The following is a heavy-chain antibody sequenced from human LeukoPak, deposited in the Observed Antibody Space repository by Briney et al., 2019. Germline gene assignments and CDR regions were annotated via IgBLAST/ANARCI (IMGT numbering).Heavy chain of an antibody. CDR3: ARQRERGYSYDLN. CDR2: IYPGDSDT. D-gene: IGHD5-18*01. Sequence: GESLKISCKGSGYSFHSHWIAWVRQMPGKGLEWMGMIYPGDSDTRYSPSFRGQVTISGDKSISTAYLQWSSLKGSDTAMYYCARQRERGYSYDLNCGQGNLVSVSS. J-gene: IGHJ4*02. V-gene: IGHV5-51*01. CDR1: GYSFHSHW.